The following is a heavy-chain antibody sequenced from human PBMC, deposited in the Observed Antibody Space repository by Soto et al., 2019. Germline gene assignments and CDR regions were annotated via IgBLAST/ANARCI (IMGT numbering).Heavy chain of an antibody. J-gene: IGHJ4*02. D-gene: IGHD5-12*01. V-gene: IGHV2-5*02. CDR2: IYWDDDK. CDR3: AHIDPEIVTVGGHGGFDY. CDR1: GFSLTSGVG. Sequence: QITLKESGPTLVRPPQTLTLTCTFSGFSLTSGVGVGWIRQPPGKALEWLALIYWDDDKRYSPSLKNRLTITKETSKNQVVLTMTNVGPVDTATYFCAHIDPEIVTVGGHGGFDYWGQGTLVPVSS.